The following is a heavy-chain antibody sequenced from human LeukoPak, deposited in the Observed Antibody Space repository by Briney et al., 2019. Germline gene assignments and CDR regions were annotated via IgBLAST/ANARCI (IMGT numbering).Heavy chain of an antibody. CDR2: ISSSGSTI. Sequence: SGGSLRLSCAASGFTFSDYYMSWIRQAPGKGLEWVSYISSSGSTIYYADSVKGRFTISRDNAKNSLYLQMNSLRAEDTAVYYCATSGWYGYYYFDYWGQEPWSPSPQ. CDR3: ATSGWYGYYYFDY. V-gene: IGHV3-11*04. D-gene: IGHD6-19*01. CDR1: GFTFSDYY. J-gene: IGHJ4*01.